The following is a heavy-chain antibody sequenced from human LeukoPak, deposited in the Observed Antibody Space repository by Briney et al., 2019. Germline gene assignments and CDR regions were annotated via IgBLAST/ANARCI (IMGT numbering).Heavy chain of an antibody. Sequence: SETLSLTCTVSGGSISSSSYYWGWIHQPPGKGLEWIGSIYYSGSTYYNPSLKSRVTISVDTSKNQFSLKLSSVTAADTAVYYCARRGSIVGATRPFDYWGQGTLVTVSS. CDR3: ARRGSIVGATRPFDY. D-gene: IGHD1-26*01. CDR1: GGSISSSSYY. CDR2: IYYSGST. V-gene: IGHV4-39*01. J-gene: IGHJ4*02.